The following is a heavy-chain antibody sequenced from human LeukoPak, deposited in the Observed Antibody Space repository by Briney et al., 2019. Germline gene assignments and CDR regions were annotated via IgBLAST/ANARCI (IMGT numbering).Heavy chain of an antibody. Sequence: ALVNVSCKSSGGTFSSYAISWVRQAPGQGLEWMGRIIPILGIANYAQKFQGRVTITADKSTSTAYMELSSLRSEDTAVYYCARATMVRGVILDYWGQGTLVTVSS. CDR2: IIPILGIA. CDR1: GGTFSSYA. D-gene: IGHD3-10*01. V-gene: IGHV1-69*04. CDR3: ARATMVRGVILDY. J-gene: IGHJ4*02.